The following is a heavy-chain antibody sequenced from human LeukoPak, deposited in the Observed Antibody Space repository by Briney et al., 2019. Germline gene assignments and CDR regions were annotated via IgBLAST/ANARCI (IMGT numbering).Heavy chain of an antibody. J-gene: IGHJ3*02. CDR3: AREQVVVVAATSYSAFDI. V-gene: IGHV3-15*01. D-gene: IGHD2-15*01. Sequence: GGSLRLSWAASGFTFSDAWMSWVRQAPGKGLEWVGCIKSKTDGGTTDYAAPVKGRFTISRDNSKNTLYLQMNSLRAEGTAVYYCAREQVVVVAATSYSAFDIWGQGTMVTVPS. CDR1: GFTFSDAW. CDR2: IKSKTDGGTT.